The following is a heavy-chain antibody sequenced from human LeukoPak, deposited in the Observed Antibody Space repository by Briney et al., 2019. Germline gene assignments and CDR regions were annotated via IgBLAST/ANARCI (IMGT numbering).Heavy chain of an antibody. Sequence: GGSLRLSCAASGFTFSDYYMSWIRQAPGKGLEWVSYISSSGSTIYYADSVKGRFTISRDNAKNSLYLQMNSLRAEDTAVYYCARDLRYYDFWSGYPSYYYGMDVWGQGTTVTVSS. CDR1: GFTFSDYY. CDR3: ARDLRYYDFWSGYPSYYYGMDV. CDR2: ISSSGSTI. J-gene: IGHJ6*02. V-gene: IGHV3-11*01. D-gene: IGHD3-3*01.